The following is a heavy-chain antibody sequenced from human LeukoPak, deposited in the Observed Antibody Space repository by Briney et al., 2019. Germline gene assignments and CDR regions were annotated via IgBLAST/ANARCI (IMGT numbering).Heavy chain of an antibody. V-gene: IGHV3-30*18. D-gene: IGHD3-3*01. CDR2: ISYDGSNK. J-gene: IGHJ4*02. CDR3: AKEEWLGKMNYFDY. Sequence: GGSLRLSCAASGFTFSNYGMHWVRQAPGKGLEWVAVISYDGSNKYYADSVKGRFTISRDNSKNTLFLQMNSLRDEDTAVYYCAKEEWLGKMNYFDYWGQGTLVTVSS. CDR1: GFTFSNYG.